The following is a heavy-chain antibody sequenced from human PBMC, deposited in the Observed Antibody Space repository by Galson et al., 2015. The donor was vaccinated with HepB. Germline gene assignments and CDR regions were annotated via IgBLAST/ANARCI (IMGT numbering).Heavy chain of an antibody. CDR2: ISSSSSYI. D-gene: IGHD3-10*01. J-gene: IGHJ4*02. CDR3: ARDRGTMVRGVINY. Sequence: SLRLSCAASGFTFSSYSMNWVRQAPGKGLEWVSSISSSSSYIYYADSVKGRFTISRDNAKDSLYLQMNSLRAEDTAVYYCARDRGTMVRGVINYWGQGTLVTVSS. V-gene: IGHV3-21*01. CDR1: GFTFSSYS.